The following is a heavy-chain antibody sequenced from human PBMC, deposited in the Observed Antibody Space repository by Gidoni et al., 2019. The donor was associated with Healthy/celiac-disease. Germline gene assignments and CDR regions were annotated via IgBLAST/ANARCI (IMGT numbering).Heavy chain of an antibody. CDR3: ARGGGGYCSSTSCLGGAEYFQH. Sequence: QVQLVQSGAEVKKPGASVTVSCKASGYTFTSYYMHWLRQAPGQGLEWMGIINPSGGSTSSAQKFQGRVTMTRDTSTSTVYMELSSLRSEDTAVYYCARGGGGYCSSTSCLGGAEYFQHWGQGTLVTVSS. CDR2: INPSGGST. D-gene: IGHD2-2*01. J-gene: IGHJ1*01. V-gene: IGHV1-46*01. CDR1: GYTFTSYY.